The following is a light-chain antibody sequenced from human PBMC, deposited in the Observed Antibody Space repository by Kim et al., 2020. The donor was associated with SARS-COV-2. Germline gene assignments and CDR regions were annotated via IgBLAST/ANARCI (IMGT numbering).Light chain of an antibody. CDR1: QSVGSSN. J-gene: IGKJ2*01. CDR3: QQYGGTPRT. CDR2: GES. Sequence: LSPGDRAPLSGRAIQSVGSSNIDCKQPKPGQAPSLLVYGESSRATGSPDRCSGGGSRTHFTLTLSRPETEGFSVYYSQQYGGTPRTFGQGTKLEIK. V-gene: IGKV3-20*01.